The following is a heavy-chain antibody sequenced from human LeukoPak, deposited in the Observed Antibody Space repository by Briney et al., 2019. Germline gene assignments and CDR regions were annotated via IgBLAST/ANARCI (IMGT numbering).Heavy chain of an antibody. V-gene: IGHV1-2*02. Sequence: ASVKVSCKASGYTFTGYYMHWVRQAPGQGLEWMGWINPNSGGTNYAQKFQGRVTMTRDTSISTAYMELSRLRSDDTAVYYCARSIVVVVAATGWFDPWGQGTLATVSS. CDR2: INPNSGGT. CDR1: GYTFTGYY. J-gene: IGHJ5*02. D-gene: IGHD2-15*01. CDR3: ARSIVVVVAATGWFDP.